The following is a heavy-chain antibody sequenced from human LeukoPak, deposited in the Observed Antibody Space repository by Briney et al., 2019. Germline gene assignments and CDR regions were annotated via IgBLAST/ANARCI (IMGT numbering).Heavy chain of an antibody. CDR2: LSWNSGST. J-gene: IGHJ5*02. V-gene: IGHV3-9*01. Sequence: GGSLRLSCSASGLTFDDYPMHWVRQVPAKGLEWVPRLSWNSGSTGYAGSVKGRFTMSRDNTKNSLYLQMNSLTPDDTALYYCVRGNFGPAQWFDPWGQGTLVTVSS. CDR3: VRGNFGPAQWFDP. D-gene: IGHD3/OR15-3a*01. CDR1: GLTFDDYP.